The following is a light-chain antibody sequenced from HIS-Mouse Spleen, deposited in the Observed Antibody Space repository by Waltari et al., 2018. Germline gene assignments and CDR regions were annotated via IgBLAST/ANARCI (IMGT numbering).Light chain of an antibody. Sequence: LTQPPSVSVAPGKTARITCGGNNIGSKSVHWYQQHPGKAPKLMIYEVSKRPSGVPDRFSGSKSGNTASLTVSGLQAEDEADYYCSSYAGSNNLVFGGGTKLTVL. CDR1: NIGSKS. J-gene: IGLJ2*01. CDR3: SSYAGSNNLV. CDR2: EVS. V-gene: IGLV2-8*01.